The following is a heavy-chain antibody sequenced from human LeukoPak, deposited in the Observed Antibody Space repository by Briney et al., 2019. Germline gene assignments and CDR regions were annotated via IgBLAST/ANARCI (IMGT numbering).Heavy chain of an antibody. Sequence: GGSLRLSCEASGVTFSSYSMNWGRQAPGKGLEWVSSISSSSSYIYYADSVKGRFTISRDNAKNSLYLQMNSLRAEDTGEYYCARDRGYSGYEYWGQGTLVTVSS. D-gene: IGHD5-12*01. V-gene: IGHV3-21*01. CDR2: ISSSSSYI. J-gene: IGHJ4*02. CDR1: GVTFSSYS. CDR3: ARDRGYSGYEY.